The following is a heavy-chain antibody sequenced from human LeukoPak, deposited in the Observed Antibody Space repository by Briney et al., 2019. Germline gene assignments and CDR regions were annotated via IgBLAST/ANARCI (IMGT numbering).Heavy chain of an antibody. Sequence: GASVKVSCKASGYTFTSYDINWVRQATGQGLEWMGWMNPNSGNTGYAQKFQGRVTMTRNTSISTAYMELSSPRSEDTAVYYCARGRSLRFLEWLLPTYWGQGTLVTVSS. CDR3: ARGRSLRFLEWLLPTY. CDR2: MNPNSGNT. V-gene: IGHV1-8*01. D-gene: IGHD3-3*01. J-gene: IGHJ4*02. CDR1: GYTFTSYD.